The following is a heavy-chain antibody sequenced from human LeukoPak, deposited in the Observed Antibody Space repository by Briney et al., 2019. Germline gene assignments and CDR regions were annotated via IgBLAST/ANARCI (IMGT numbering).Heavy chain of an antibody. CDR3: AGITMARGVNGWFDP. V-gene: IGHV3-21*01. CDR2: ISSSSNYI. CDR1: GYTFRSYN. D-gene: IGHD3-10*01. J-gene: IGHJ5*02. Sequence: GGSLRLSCAASGYTFRSYNMNWVRQAPGKGGEGVSSISSSSNYILYADSVKGRFTISRDNAKNSLYLQMNSLRAEDTAVYYCAGITMARGVNGWFDPWGQGTLVTVSS.